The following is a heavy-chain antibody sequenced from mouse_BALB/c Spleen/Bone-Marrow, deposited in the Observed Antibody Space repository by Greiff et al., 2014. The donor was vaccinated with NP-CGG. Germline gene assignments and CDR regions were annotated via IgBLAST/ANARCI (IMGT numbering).Heavy chain of an antibody. CDR2: LNPSNGHT. J-gene: IGHJ2*01. Sequence: QVQLQQSGAELLKPGTSVKLSCKASGYTFTRYWMHWVKQRPGQSLEWIGELNPSNGHTNYNGKFKNKATVTVDKSSSTAYMQLSSLTSEDSAVYYCARMITTRGFDYWGQGTTLTVSS. V-gene: IGHV1S81*02. CDR3: ARMITTRGFDY. CDR1: GYTFTRYW. D-gene: IGHD2-4*01.